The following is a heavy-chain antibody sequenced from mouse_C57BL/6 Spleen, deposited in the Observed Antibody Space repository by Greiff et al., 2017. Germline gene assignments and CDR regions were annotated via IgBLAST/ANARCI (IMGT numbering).Heavy chain of an antibody. V-gene: IGHV1-15*01. CDR1: GYTFTDYE. J-gene: IGHJ3*01. CDR3: SRGGVDVYFSWFAY. D-gene: IGHD2-3*01. Sequence: VQLQQSGAELVRPGASVTLSCKASGYTFTDYEMHWVKQTPVHGLEWIGAIDPETGGTAYNQKFKGKAILTADKSSSTAYMELRSLTSEDSVVYYCSRGGVDVYFSWFAYWGQRTLVSVSA. CDR2: IDPETGGT.